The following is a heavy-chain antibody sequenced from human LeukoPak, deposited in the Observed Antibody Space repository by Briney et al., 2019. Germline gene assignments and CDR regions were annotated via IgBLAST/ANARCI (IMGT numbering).Heavy chain of an antibody. CDR3: ARGGDGYNYVYYFDY. J-gene: IGHJ4*02. V-gene: IGHV1-69*13. CDR1: GGTFSSYA. D-gene: IGHD5-24*01. CDR2: IILIFGTA. Sequence: SVKVSCKASGGTFSSYAISWVRQAPGQGLEWMGGIILIFGTANYAQKFQGRVTITADESTSTAYMELSSLRSEDTAVYYCARGGDGYNYVYYFDYWGQGTLVTVSS.